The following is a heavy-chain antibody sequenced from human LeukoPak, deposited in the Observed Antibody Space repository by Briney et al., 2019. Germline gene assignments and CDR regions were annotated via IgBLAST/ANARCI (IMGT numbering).Heavy chain of an antibody. CDR3: AKPGIAAAGTGWFDP. D-gene: IGHD6-13*01. J-gene: IGHJ5*02. CDR1: GFTFSSYA. CDR2: ISGSGGST. Sequence: GGSLRLSCAASGFTFSSYAMSWVRQAPGKRLEWVSAISGSGGSTYYAGSVKGRFTISRDNSKNTLYLQMNSLRAEDTAVYYCAKPGIAAAGTGWFDPWGQGTLVTVSS. V-gene: IGHV3-23*01.